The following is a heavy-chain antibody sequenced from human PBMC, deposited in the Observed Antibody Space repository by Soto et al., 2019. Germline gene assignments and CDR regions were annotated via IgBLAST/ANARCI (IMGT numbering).Heavy chain of an antibody. CDR1: GGSISSGDYY. J-gene: IGHJ5*02. CDR2: IYYSGST. D-gene: IGHD2-8*02. Sequence: QVQLQESGPGLVKPSQTLSLTCTVSGGSISSGDYYWSWIRQHPGKGLEWIGYIYYSGSTYYNPSATCRVTISVDTSKTQYPLKLSSVTAADTAVYYCARWWSSSRQGCAPWGQGTLVTVSS. V-gene: IGHV4-31*03. CDR3: ARWWSSSRQGCAP.